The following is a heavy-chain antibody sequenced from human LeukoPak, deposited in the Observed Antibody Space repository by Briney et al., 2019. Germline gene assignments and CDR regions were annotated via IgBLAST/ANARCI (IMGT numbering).Heavy chain of an antibody. CDR3: ARAVLHWLDP. CDR1: GFTLSSYT. Sequence: PGGSLRLSCVASGFTLSSYTMNWVRQAPGKGLEWIAYSSSSGSTIYYADSVKGRFTISRDNAKNSLFLQVNSLRGEDTAVYYCARAVLHWLDPWGQGTLVSVSS. J-gene: IGHJ5*02. V-gene: IGHV3-48*03. CDR2: SSSSGSTI. D-gene: IGHD3-16*01.